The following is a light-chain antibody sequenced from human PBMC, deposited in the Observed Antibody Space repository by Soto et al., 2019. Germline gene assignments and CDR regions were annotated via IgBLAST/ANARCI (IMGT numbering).Light chain of an antibody. V-gene: IGKV3-20*01. CDR1: QSVSSN. CDR3: QQYGTSPRT. J-gene: IGKJ1*01. CDR2: GAS. Sequence: EIVMTQSPATLSVSPGERATLSCRASQSVSSNLAWYQQKPGQAPSLLIYGASSRATGIPDRFSGRGSGTDFTLTISRLEPEDFAVYFCQQYGTSPRTFGQGTKVEIK.